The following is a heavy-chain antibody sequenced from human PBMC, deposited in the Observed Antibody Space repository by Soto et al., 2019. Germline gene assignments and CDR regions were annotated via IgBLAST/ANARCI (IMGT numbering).Heavy chain of an antibody. CDR3: ARDTKVAAAGYYYYYGMDV. V-gene: IGHV4-4*02. D-gene: IGHD6-13*01. J-gene: IGHJ6*02. CDR1: GGSISSSNW. Sequence: SETLSLTCAVSGGSISSSNWWSWVRQPPGKGLEWIGEIYHSGSTNYNPSLKSRVTISVDKSKNQFSLKLSSVTAADTAVYYCARDTKVAAAGYYYYYGMDVWGQGTTVTVSS. CDR2: IYHSGST.